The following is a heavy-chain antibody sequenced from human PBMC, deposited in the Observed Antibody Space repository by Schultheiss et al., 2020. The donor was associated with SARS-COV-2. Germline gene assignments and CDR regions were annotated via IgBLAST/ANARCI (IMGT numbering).Heavy chain of an antibody. Sequence: GESLKISCAASGFTFSGSAMHWVRQASGKGLEWVGRIRSKANSYATAYAASVKGRFTISRDDSKNTAYLQMNSLKTEDTAVYYCTRLSAVAGDYWGQGTLVTVSS. CDR3: TRLSAVAGDY. CDR1: GFTFSGSA. J-gene: IGHJ4*02. CDR2: IRSKANSYAT. D-gene: IGHD6-19*01. V-gene: IGHV3-73*01.